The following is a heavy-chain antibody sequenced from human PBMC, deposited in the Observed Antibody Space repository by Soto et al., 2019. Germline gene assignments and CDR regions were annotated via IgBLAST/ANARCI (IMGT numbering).Heavy chain of an antibody. CDR2: VGGGGDNI. J-gene: IGHJ5*01. V-gene: IGHV3-23*01. D-gene: IGHD1-26*01. Sequence: QLLESGGGLVQPGGSLRLSCAASGFTFSSYSMNWVRQAPGKGLQWVATVGGGGDNIFYADSVKGRFTISRDDSQNLFFLQINGLSPEATPVYFCAKRPPVPGSSPPLINSGGKGTLVPVS. CDR1: GFTFSSYS. CDR3: AKRPPVPGSSPPLINS.